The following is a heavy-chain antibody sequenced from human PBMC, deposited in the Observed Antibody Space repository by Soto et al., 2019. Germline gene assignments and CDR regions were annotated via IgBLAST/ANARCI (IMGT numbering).Heavy chain of an antibody. V-gene: IGHV3-72*01. CDR3: VRISGYFSSMDV. CDR2: IRDKANSYTT. Sequence: GGSLRLSCAASGFTFTDHYMDWVRQAPGKGLEWVGHIRDKANSYTTEYAASVKGRFTISRDDSKNSVYLQMDSLKTEDMAVYYCVRISGYFSSMDVWGRGTTVTVSS. CDR1: GFTFTDHY. J-gene: IGHJ6*03. D-gene: IGHD7-27*01.